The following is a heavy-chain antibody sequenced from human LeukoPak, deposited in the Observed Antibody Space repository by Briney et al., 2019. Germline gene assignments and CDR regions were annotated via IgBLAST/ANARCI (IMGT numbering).Heavy chain of an antibody. D-gene: IGHD2-21*02. CDR2: ISSSSSYI. CDR1: GFTFSIYS. Sequence: GGSLRLSCAASGFTFSIYSMNWVRQAPGKGLEWVSSISSSSSYIYYADSVKGRFTISRDNAKNSLYLQMNSLRAEDTAVYYCASGPPSAYCGDDCYWYFDLWGRGTLVTVSS. J-gene: IGHJ2*01. CDR3: ASGPPSAYCGDDCYWYFDL. V-gene: IGHV3-21*01.